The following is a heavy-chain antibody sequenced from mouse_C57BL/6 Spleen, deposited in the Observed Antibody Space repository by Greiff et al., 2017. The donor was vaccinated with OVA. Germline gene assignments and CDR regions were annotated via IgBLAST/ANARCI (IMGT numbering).Heavy chain of an antibody. V-gene: IGHV5-16*01. D-gene: IGHD1-1*01. J-gene: IGHJ1*03. CDR3: ARDEGLLRSDWYFDV. CDR1: GFTFSDYY. Sequence: EVHLVESEGGLVQPGSSMKLSCTASGFTFSDYYMAWVRQVPEKGLEWVANINYDGSSTYYLDSLKSRFIISRDNAKNILYLQMSSLKSEDTATYYCARDEGLLRSDWYFDVWGTGTTVTVSS. CDR2: INYDGSST.